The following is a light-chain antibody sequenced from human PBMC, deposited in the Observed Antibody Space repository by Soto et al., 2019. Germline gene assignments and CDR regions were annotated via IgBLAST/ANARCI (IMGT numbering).Light chain of an antibody. CDR2: DAS. V-gene: IGKV3-11*01. CDR1: QSVSSY. J-gene: IGKJ3*01. CDR3: QQRTNWPRSFT. Sequence: EIVLTQSPATLSLSPGERATLSCRASQSVSSYLAWYQQKPGQAPRLLIYDASKRATGIPARFSGSGSGTDFTLTISSLEPEDFAVYYCQQRTNWPRSFTFGPGTKVDIK.